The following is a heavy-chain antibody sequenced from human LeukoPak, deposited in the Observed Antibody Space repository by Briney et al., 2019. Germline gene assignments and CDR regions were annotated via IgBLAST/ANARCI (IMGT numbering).Heavy chain of an antibody. CDR3: AGAPYYDFWSGHNWFDP. J-gene: IGHJ5*02. V-gene: IGHV1-2*06. D-gene: IGHD3-3*01. CDR2: INPNSGGT. CDR1: GYTFTGYY. Sequence: GASVKVSCKASGYTFTGYYMHWVRQAPGQGLEWMGRINPNSGGTNYAQKFQGRVTMPRDTSISTAYMELSRLRSDDTAVYYCAGAPYYDFWSGHNWFDPWGQGTLVTVSS.